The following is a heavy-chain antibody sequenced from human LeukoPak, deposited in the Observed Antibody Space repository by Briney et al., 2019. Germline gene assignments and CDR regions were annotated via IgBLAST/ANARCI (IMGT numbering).Heavy chain of an antibody. Sequence: ASVKVSCKASGYTFTSYDINWVRQATGQGLEWMGWMNPNSGNTGYAQKFQGRITMTRNTSISTAYMELSSLRSEDTAVYYCARTATVTPGGYFDYWGQGTLVTVSS. CDR3: ARTATVTPGGYFDY. D-gene: IGHD4-17*01. J-gene: IGHJ4*02. CDR2: MNPNSGNT. V-gene: IGHV1-8*01. CDR1: GYTFTSYD.